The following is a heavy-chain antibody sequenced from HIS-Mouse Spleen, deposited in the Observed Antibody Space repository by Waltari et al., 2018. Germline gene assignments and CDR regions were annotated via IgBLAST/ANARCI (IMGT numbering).Heavy chain of an antibody. CDR3: AREIPYSSSWYDWYFDL. D-gene: IGHD6-13*01. CDR2: IYYSGST. CDR1: GGPISSSRYY. J-gene: IGHJ2*01. Sequence: QLQLQESGPGLVKPSETLSLTCTVAGGPISSSRYYWDWIRQPPGKGLEWIGSIYYSGSTYYNPSLKSRVTISVDTSKNQFSLKLSSVTAADTAVYYCAREIPYSSSWYDWYFDLWGRGTLVTVSS. V-gene: IGHV4-39*07.